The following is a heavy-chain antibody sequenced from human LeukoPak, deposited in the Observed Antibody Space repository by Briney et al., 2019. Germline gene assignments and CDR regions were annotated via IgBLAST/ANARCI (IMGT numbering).Heavy chain of an antibody. CDR1: GGSISSSSYY. CDR2: IYCSGST. Sequence: PSETLSLTCTVSGGSISSSSYYWGWIRQPPGKGLEWIGSIYCSGSTYYNPSLKSRVTISVDTSKNQFSLKLSSVTAADTAVYYCARDQYSGSYYGSNFDYWGQGTLVTVSS. J-gene: IGHJ4*02. V-gene: IGHV4-39*07. CDR3: ARDQYSGSYYGSNFDY. D-gene: IGHD1-26*01.